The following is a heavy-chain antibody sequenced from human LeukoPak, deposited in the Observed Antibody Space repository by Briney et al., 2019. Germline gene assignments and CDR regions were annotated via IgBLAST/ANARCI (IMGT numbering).Heavy chain of an antibody. J-gene: IGHJ4*02. CDR2: ISSSSSYI. CDR3: AKVLGGYLDY. D-gene: IGHD2/OR15-2a*01. Sequence: PGGSLRLSCAASGFTFSSYSMNWVRQAPGKGLEWVSSISSSSSYIYYADSVKGRFTISRDNAKNSLYLQMNSLRAEDTAVYYCAKVLGGYLDYWGQGTLVTVPS. V-gene: IGHV3-21*01. CDR1: GFTFSSYS.